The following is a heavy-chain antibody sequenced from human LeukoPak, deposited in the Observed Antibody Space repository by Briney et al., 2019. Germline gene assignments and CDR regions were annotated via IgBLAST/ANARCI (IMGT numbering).Heavy chain of an antibody. CDR1: GYAFTKYG. J-gene: IGHJ1*01. D-gene: IGHD3-22*01. V-gene: IGHV1-18*01. CDR3: ASDDYASCAPMYFQH. Sequence: ASVTVSYKASGYAFTKYGISGVRQAPGQGLEWMGWISGYNGNTNYAQKLQGRVTMTTDTSTSTAYMELRSLRSDDTAVYFCASDDYASCAPMYFQHWGQGTLVTVSS. CDR2: ISGYNGNT.